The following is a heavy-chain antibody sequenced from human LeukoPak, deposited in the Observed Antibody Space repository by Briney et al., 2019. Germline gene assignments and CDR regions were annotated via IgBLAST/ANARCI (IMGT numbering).Heavy chain of an antibody. CDR1: GYTFTSYG. D-gene: IGHD3-3*01. CDR2: ISAYNGNT. CDR3: ARDYDFWSGYYDDDASDI. V-gene: IGHV1-18*01. Sequence: ASVKVSCKASGYTFTSYGISWVRQAPGQGLEWMGWISAYNGNTYYAQKLQGRVTMTTDTSTSTAYMELRSLRSDDTAVYYCARDYDFWSGYYDDDASDIWGPGTMVTVSS. J-gene: IGHJ3*02.